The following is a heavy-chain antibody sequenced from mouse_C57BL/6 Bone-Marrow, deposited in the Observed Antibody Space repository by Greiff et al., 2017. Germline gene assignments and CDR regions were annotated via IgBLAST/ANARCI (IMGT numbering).Heavy chain of an antibody. CDR1: GFTFSSYT. Sequence: EVMLVESGGGLVKPGGSLKLSCAASGFTFSSYTMSWVRQTPEKRLEWVATISGGGGNTYYPDSVKGRFTISRDNAKNTLYLQMSSLRSEDTALYYCARAKFTTGWFAYWGQGTLVTVSA. CDR3: ARAKFTTGWFAY. D-gene: IGHD1-1*01. CDR2: ISGGGGNT. J-gene: IGHJ3*01. V-gene: IGHV5-9*01.